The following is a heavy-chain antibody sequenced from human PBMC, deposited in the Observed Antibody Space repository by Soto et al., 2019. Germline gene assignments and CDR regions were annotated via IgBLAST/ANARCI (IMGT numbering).Heavy chain of an antibody. J-gene: IGHJ6*02. CDR2: ISAYNGNT. V-gene: IGHV1-18*01. D-gene: IGHD3-10*01. Sequence: QVQLVQSGAEVKKPGASVKVSCKASGYTFTSYGISWVRQAPGQGLEWMGWISAYNGNTNYAQKLQGRVTITTDTSTSTAYMELRSLRSDDTAVYYCARVVTVAVREIDYYYYGMDVWGQGTTVTVSS. CDR3: ARVVTVAVREIDYYYYGMDV. CDR1: GYTFTSYG.